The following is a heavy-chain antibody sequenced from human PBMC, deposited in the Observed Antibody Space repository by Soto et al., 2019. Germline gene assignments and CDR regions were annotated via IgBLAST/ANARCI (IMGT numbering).Heavy chain of an antibody. J-gene: IGHJ6*02. CDR3: ARETHSRWLYYYYYGMDV. V-gene: IGHV4-31*03. CDR2: IYYSGST. D-gene: IGHD6-13*01. Sequence: SXTLSLTCPVSGCSISSGGYYWSWIRQHPGKGLEWIGYIYYSGSTYYNPSLKSRVTISVDTSKNQFSLKLSSVTAADTAVYYCARETHSRWLYYYYYGMDVWGQGTTVTVSS. CDR1: GCSISSGGYY.